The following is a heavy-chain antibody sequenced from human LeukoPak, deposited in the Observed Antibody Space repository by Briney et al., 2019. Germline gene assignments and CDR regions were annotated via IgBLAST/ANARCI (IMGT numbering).Heavy chain of an antibody. CDR1: GGSLSAYY. CDR2: INHGGST. CDR3: ARYLDYGGNSRVFQH. V-gene: IGHV4-34*01. D-gene: IGHD4-23*01. Sequence: KSSETLSLTCAVYGGSLSAYYWTWIRQPPGKGLEWIGEINHGGSTNYNPSLKGRVTISIDTSKHQFSLKLSSVTAADTAVYYCARYLDYGGNSRVFQHWGQGTLVTVSS. J-gene: IGHJ1*01.